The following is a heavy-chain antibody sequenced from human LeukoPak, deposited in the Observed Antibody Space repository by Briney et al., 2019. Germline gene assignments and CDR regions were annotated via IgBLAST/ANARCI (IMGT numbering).Heavy chain of an antibody. CDR3: AREMSVITGAFDI. D-gene: IGHD4-17*01. V-gene: IGHV3-74*01. CDR1: GFSFSSYW. J-gene: IGHJ3*02. Sequence: GGSLRLSCAASGFSFSSYWMHWVRQAPGTGLVWVSRIKSDGSTTNYADFVKGRFTISRDNAKNTLYLQMNSLRAEDTAVYYCAREMSVITGAFDIWGQGTMVTVSS. CDR2: IKSDGSTT.